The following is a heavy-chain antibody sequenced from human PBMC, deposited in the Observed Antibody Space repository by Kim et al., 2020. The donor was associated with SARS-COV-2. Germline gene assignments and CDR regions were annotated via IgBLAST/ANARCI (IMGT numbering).Heavy chain of an antibody. Sequence: GGSLRLSCAASGFTFSRYAMNWVRQAPGKGLEWLSYISDSSSYIYYEDSVKGRFTISRDNAKNSLYLQMNSLRVEDTAVYYCARGVGQFSFDSWGRGTLV. CDR3: ARGVGQFSFDS. V-gene: IGHV3-21*01. CDR2: ISDSSSYI. J-gene: IGHJ4*02. D-gene: IGHD6-19*01. CDR1: GFTFSRYA.